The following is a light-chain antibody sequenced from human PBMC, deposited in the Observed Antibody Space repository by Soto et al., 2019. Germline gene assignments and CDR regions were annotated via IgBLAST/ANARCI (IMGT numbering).Light chain of an antibody. CDR1: QVISNW. V-gene: IGKV1-12*01. Sequence: DIQMTQSPPSVSASVGDRVTITCRASQVISNWLAWYQQKPGKAPQLLIYPASSVQSGVPSRFSGSGSGTDFTLTISSLQTEDFAMYYCQQANSLPLTFGGGTKVEIK. CDR3: QQANSLPLT. J-gene: IGKJ4*01. CDR2: PAS.